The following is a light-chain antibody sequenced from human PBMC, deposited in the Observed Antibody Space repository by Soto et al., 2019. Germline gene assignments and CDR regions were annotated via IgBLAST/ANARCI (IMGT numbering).Light chain of an antibody. J-gene: IGLJ2*01. Sequence: QPVLTQPPSVSGAPGQRVTISCTGSSSNIGAGYDVHWYQQLPGTAPKLLIYGNNNRPSGVPDRFSGSKSGTSASLAISGIMAEDESDYYGQYYDSSLSGYVVFGGGTKLTVL. CDR1: SSNIGAGYD. V-gene: IGLV1-40*01. CDR3: QYYDSSLSGYVV. CDR2: GNN.